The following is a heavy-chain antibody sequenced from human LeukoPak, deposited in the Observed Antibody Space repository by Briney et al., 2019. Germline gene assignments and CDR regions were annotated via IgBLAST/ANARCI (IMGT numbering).Heavy chain of an antibody. D-gene: IGHD3-22*01. Sequence: GGSLRLSCAASAFTFATYAMSWVRQAPGKGLEWVSSISGSGGSTHYADSVRGRFTISRDNSKSTLYLQMNSLRAEDAAVYYCARDPLPYYYDSSGYPAEARGPDYWGQGTLVTVSS. CDR3: ARDPLPYYYDSSGYPAEARGPDY. V-gene: IGHV3-23*01. J-gene: IGHJ4*02. CDR2: ISGSGGST. CDR1: AFTFATYA.